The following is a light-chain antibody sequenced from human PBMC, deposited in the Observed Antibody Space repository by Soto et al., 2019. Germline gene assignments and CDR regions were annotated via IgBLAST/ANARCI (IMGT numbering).Light chain of an antibody. CDR2: ATS. V-gene: IGKV1-27*01. CDR1: PGISNY. CDR3: QKCDSAPLP. Sequence: IQLTQSQYSLSASIGDRVTITCRASPGISNYLAWYQQKPGKVPKLLIYATSTLQSGVPSRFSGSGSGTDFTLTIDSLQPEDVATYYCQKCDSAPLPFGGGTKVDIK. J-gene: IGKJ4*01.